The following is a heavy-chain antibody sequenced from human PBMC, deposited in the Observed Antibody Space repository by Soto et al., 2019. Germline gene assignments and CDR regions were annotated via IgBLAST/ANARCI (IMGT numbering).Heavy chain of an antibody. Sequence: EVQLLEAGGGLVQPGGSLRLSCAVSGFTFSSYAMSCVRQAPGKGLEWVSSLNGNDGSTYYADSVKGRFTFSRDNSRNTLYLQMNSLRADDTAVYYCAKDQTEYGNYYFDYWGQGTLVTVSS. CDR2: LNGNDGST. CDR3: AKDQTEYGNYYFDY. CDR1: GFTFSSYA. V-gene: IGHV3-23*01. J-gene: IGHJ4*02. D-gene: IGHD2-2*01.